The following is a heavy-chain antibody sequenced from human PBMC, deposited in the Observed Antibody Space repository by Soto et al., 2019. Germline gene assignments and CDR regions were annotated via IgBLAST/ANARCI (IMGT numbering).Heavy chain of an antibody. CDR2: INHSGST. CDR3: ARGHTIITIFGVVMNYGMDV. V-gene: IGHV4-34*01. Sequence: SETLSLTCAVYGGSFSGYYWSWIRQPPGKGLEWIGEINHSGSTNYNPSLKSLVTISVDTSKNQFSLKPSSVTAADTAVYYCARGHTIITIFGVVMNYGMDVWGQGTTVTVSS. J-gene: IGHJ6*02. CDR1: GGSFSGYY. D-gene: IGHD3-3*01.